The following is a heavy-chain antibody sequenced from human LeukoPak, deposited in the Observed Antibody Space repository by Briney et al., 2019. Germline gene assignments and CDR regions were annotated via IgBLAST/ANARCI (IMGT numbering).Heavy chain of an antibody. CDR1: GYTFTSYY. D-gene: IGHD5-24*01. CDR2: INPSGGSA. J-gene: IGHJ4*02. V-gene: IGHV1-46*01. Sequence: ASVKVSCKASGYTFTSYYIHWVRQAPGQGLEWMGIINPSGGSARYAQKFQGRITMTRDMSTSAVYMDLSSLRSEDTAVYYCARDLDGYNSFDYWGQGTLVTVSS. CDR3: ARDLDGYNSFDY.